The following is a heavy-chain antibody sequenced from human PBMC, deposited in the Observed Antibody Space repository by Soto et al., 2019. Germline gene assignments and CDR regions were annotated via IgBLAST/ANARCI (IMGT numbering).Heavy chain of an antibody. CDR3: ARVPVTGIVVVITTVPSYGMDV. Sequence: PGGSRRLSCAASGFTFSDYYMSWIRQAPGKGLEWVSYISSSGSTIYYADSVKGRFTISRDNAKNSLYLQMNSLRAEDTAVYYCARVPVTGIVVVITTVPSYGMDVSAQETTVTIAS. J-gene: IGHJ6*02. CDR1: GFTFSDYY. V-gene: IGHV3-11*01. D-gene: IGHD3-22*01. CDR2: ISSSGSTI.